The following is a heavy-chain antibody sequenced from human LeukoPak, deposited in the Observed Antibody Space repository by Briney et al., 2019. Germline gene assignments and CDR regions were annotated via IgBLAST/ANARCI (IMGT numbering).Heavy chain of an antibody. V-gene: IGHV3-48*01. J-gene: IGHJ4*02. CDR3: ARVMGRYCSSTSCYVDY. D-gene: IGHD2-2*01. Sequence: PGGSLRLSCAASGFTFSSYSMNWVRQAPGKGLEWVSYISTSGSTIYYADPVKGRFTISRDNSKNTLYLQMNSLRAEDTAVYYCARVMGRYCSSTSCYVDYWGQGTLVTVSS. CDR2: ISTSGSTI. CDR1: GFTFSSYS.